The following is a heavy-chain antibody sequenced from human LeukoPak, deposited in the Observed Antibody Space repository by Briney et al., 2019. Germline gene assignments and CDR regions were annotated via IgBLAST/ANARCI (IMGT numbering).Heavy chain of an antibody. CDR2: INWNGGNT. D-gene: IGHD6-6*01. CDR3: ARDFSIAARFFDY. J-gene: IGHJ4*02. CDR1: GFTFDDYG. V-gene: IGHV3-20*04. Sequence: GGSLRLSCAASGFTFDDYGMSWVRQAPGKGLECVSGINWNGGNTGYVDSVKGRFTISRDNAKHSLYLQMNSLRAEDTALYYCARDFSIAARFFDYWGQGTLVTVSS.